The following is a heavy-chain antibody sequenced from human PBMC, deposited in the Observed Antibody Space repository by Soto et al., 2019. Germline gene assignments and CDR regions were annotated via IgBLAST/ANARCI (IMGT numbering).Heavy chain of an antibody. CDR2: IIPIFGTA. CDR1: GGTFSSYA. J-gene: IGHJ4*02. V-gene: IGHV1-69*12. CDR3: ARGTWARGGSGPPV. Sequence: QVQLVQSGAEVKKPGSSVKVSCKASGGTFSSYAISWVRQAPGQGLEWMGGIIPIFGTANYAQKFQGRVTXXAXEXXSTAYMELSSLRSEDTAVYYCARGTWARGGSGPPVWGQGTLVTVSS. D-gene: IGHD3-10*01.